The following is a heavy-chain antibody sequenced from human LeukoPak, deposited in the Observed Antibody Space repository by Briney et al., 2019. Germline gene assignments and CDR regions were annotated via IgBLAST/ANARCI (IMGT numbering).Heavy chain of an antibody. J-gene: IGHJ4*02. V-gene: IGHV1-69*13. D-gene: IGHD3-10*01. CDR1: GGTFSNYA. CDR3: ARDGYYYGSGSRATMTTVTGGFDY. CDR2: IIPIFGSA. Sequence: SVKVSCKASGGTFSNYAISWVRQAPGQGLEWMGGIIPIFGSANYAQKFQGRVTITADESTSTAYMELSSLRSEDTAVYYCARDGYYYGSGSRATMTTVTGGFDYWGQGTLVTVSS.